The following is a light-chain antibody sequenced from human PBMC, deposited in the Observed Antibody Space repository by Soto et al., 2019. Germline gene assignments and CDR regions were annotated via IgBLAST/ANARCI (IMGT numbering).Light chain of an antibody. Sequence: EIVLTQSPATLSLSPGERATLSCRTSQSVNRYLSWYQQKPGQAPRLLIYDASNRATGIPARFSGSGSGTDFTLTISSLEPEDFAVYYCKQRGNWPQYTFGQGTKLEIK. CDR2: DAS. CDR1: QSVNRY. CDR3: KQRGNWPQYT. V-gene: IGKV3-11*01. J-gene: IGKJ2*01.